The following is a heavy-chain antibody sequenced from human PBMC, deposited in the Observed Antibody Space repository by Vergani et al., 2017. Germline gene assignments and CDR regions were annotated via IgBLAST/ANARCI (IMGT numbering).Heavy chain of an antibody. D-gene: IGHD3-10*02. Sequence: QVQLQESGPGLVKPSETLSLTCTVSGGSISSYYWSWIRQPPGKGLEWIGYIYYSGSTNYNPSLKSRVTISVDTSKNQFSLKLSSVTAADTAVYYCSRHVRSEDAFDIWGQGTMVTVSS. CDR2: IYYSGST. CDR3: SRHVRSEDAFDI. V-gene: IGHV4-59*08. CDR1: GGSISSYY. J-gene: IGHJ3*02.